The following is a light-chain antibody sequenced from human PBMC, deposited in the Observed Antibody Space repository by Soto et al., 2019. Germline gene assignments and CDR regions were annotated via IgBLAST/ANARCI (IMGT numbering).Light chain of an antibody. CDR2: EVS. CDR3: MQRTQLPPT. Sequence: DVVMIQSPLSLHATLEQPASIYCNSRQSLLHITGQTFLFWYLQKQGQSPQXXLYEVSTRVSGVPDRFSGSGSGTDGTLEISRVENDDGGIYDCMQRTQLPPTFGQGTRLEIK. CDR1: QSLLHITGQTF. V-gene: IGKV2D-29*02. J-gene: IGKJ5*01.